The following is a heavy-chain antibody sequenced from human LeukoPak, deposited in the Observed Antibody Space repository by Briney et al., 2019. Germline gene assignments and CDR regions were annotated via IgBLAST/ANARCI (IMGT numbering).Heavy chain of an antibody. CDR2: IYSSGGT. Sequence: TGGSLRLSCAASGFTFSSYSMNWVRQAPGKGLEWVSVIYSSGGTYYADSVKGRFTISRDKSKNTLYLQMNSLRAEDTAVYYCGGFEAAAGLDYWGQGILVTVSS. CDR3: GGFEAAAGLDY. V-gene: IGHV3-53*01. J-gene: IGHJ4*02. CDR1: GFTFSSYS. D-gene: IGHD6-13*01.